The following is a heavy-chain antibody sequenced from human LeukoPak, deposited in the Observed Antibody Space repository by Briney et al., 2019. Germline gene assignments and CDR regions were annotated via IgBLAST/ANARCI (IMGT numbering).Heavy chain of an antibody. Sequence: QPGGSLRLSCAASGFTFSSYAMHWVRQAPGKGLEWVAVISYDGSNKYYADSVKGRFTISRDNSKNTLYLQMNSLRAEDTAVYYCAAATVVTPLGWGQGTLVTVSS. CDR2: ISYDGSNK. CDR3: AAATVVTPLG. CDR1: GFTFSSYA. J-gene: IGHJ4*02. V-gene: IGHV3-30-3*01. D-gene: IGHD4-23*01.